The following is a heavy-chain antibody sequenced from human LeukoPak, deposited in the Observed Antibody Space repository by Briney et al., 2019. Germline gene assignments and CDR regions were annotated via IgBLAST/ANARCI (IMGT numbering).Heavy chain of an antibody. Sequence: PSETLSLTRTVSGGSISSYYWSWIRQPPGKGLEWIGYIYYSGSTNYNPSLKSRVTISVDTSKNQFSLKLSSVTAADTAVYYCAKSSGYYLYFDYWGQGTLVTVSS. J-gene: IGHJ4*02. CDR3: AKSSGYYLYFDY. V-gene: IGHV4-59*01. D-gene: IGHD3-22*01. CDR2: IYYSGST. CDR1: GGSISSYY.